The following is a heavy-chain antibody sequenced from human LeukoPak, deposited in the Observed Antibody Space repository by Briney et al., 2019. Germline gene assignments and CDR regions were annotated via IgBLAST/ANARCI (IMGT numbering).Heavy chain of an antibody. J-gene: IGHJ4*02. Sequence: GGSLRLSCAASGFTFSSSAMSWVRQAPGKGLEWVSAINGSGSAYYADSVRGRFTISRDNSKNTLYLQMDSLRADDTAVYYCAREPAVWGQGTLVTVSS. CDR3: AREPAV. V-gene: IGHV3-23*01. CDR1: GFTFSSSA. CDR2: INGSGSA.